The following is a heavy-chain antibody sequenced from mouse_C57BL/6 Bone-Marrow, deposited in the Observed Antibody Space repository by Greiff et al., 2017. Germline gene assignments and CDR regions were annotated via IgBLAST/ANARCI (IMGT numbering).Heavy chain of an antibody. Sequence: QVQLQQPGAELVMPGASVKLSCKASGYTFTSYWMHWVKQRPGQGLEWIGEIDPSDSYTNYNHKFKGKSTLTVDKSSSTAYMQLSSLTSEDSAVYYCARGGGYAMDDWGQGTSGTVSS. J-gene: IGHJ4*01. CDR2: IDPSDSYT. V-gene: IGHV1-69*01. CDR1: GYTFTSYW. CDR3: ARGGGYAMDD.